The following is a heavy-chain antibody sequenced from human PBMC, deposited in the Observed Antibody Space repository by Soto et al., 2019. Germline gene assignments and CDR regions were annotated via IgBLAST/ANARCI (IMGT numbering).Heavy chain of an antibody. D-gene: IGHD3-3*01. CDR1: GFTVSSNY. J-gene: IGHJ4*02. Sequence: GGSLRLSCAASGFTVSSNYMSWVRQAPGKGLEWVSVIYSGGSTYYADSVKGRFTISRDNSKNTLYLQMNSLRAEDTAVYYCARDLFRNYDFWSGRDYLGQGTLVTVSS. CDR2: IYSGGST. CDR3: ARDLFRNYDFWSGRDY. V-gene: IGHV3-66*01.